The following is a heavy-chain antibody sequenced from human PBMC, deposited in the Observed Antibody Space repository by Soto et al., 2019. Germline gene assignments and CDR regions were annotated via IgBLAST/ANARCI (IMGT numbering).Heavy chain of an antibody. V-gene: IGHV4-34*01. CDR1: GGSFSGYQ. CDR2: INDSGNI. D-gene: IGHD3-10*01. CDR3: ARGLILWFGELSRRGDYYYYMDV. J-gene: IGHJ6*03. Sequence: QVQLQQWGAGLLKPSETLSLTCAVYGGSFSGYQWTWIRQTPGKGLEWIGEINDSGNINYNPSLKSRVTILVDTAKKQISLKLSSATAADPAVYYCARGLILWFGELSRRGDYYYYMDVWGKGTSVTVSS.